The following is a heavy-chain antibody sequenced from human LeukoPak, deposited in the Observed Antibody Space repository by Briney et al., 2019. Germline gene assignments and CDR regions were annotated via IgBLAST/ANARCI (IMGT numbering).Heavy chain of an antibody. Sequence: GGSLRLSCAASGFTFSSYEMNWVRQAPGKGLEWVSYISSSGSTIYYADSVKDRFTISRDNAKNSLYLQMNSLRAEDTAVYYCARETTYGSGSSDYWGQGTLVTVSS. CDR1: GFTFSSYE. J-gene: IGHJ4*02. D-gene: IGHD3-10*01. CDR2: ISSSGSTI. CDR3: ARETTYGSGSSDY. V-gene: IGHV3-48*03.